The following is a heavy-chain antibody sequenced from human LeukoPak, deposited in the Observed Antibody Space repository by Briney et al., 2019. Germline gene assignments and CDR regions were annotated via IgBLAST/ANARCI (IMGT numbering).Heavy chain of an antibody. Sequence: GGSLRLSCATSGFTLSTYGIHWVRQGPGKGLEWVAFVQYDGNNKYYADSVKGRFTISRDSSMNTVFLQMNSLRAEDTALYYCAKDRLAVSGDFDYWGQGTLVIVSS. V-gene: IGHV3-30*02. CDR3: AKDRLAVSGDFDY. CDR1: GFTLSTYG. J-gene: IGHJ4*02. D-gene: IGHD6-19*01. CDR2: VQYDGNNK.